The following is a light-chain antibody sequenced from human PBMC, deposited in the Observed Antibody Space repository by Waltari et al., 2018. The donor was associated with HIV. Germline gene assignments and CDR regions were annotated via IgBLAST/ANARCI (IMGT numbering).Light chain of an antibody. J-gene: IGLJ1*01. CDR3: CSYAGSSTYV. CDR2: EVS. V-gene: IGLV2-23*02. CDR1: RSDVGSYNL. Sequence: QSALTQPASVSGSPGQSIPISCTGTRSDVGSYNLVSWYQQHPGKAPKLMIYEVSKRPSGVSNRFSGSKSGNTASLTIAGLQAEDEADYYCCSYAGSSTYVFGTETKVTVL.